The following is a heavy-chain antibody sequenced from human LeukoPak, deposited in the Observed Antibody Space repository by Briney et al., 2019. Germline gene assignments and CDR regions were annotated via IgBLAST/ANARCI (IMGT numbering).Heavy chain of an antibody. CDR3: ANYAADAFDI. Sequence: PGGSLRLSCAASGFTFSSYEMNWVRQAPGKGLEWVSYISSSSSTIYYADSVKGRFTISRDNAKNSLYLQMNSLRAEDTAVYYCANYAADAFDIWGQGTMVTVSS. V-gene: IGHV3-48*01. CDR2: ISSSSSTI. D-gene: IGHD3-16*01. J-gene: IGHJ3*02. CDR1: GFTFSSYE.